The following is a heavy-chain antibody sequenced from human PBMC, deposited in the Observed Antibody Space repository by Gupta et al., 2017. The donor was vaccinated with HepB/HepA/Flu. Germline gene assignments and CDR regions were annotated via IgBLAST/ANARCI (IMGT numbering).Heavy chain of an antibody. CDR2: IDWDDDK. D-gene: IGHD2-2*02. J-gene: IGHJ3*02. CDR3: ARMGPCSSSSCYNGFDI. Sequence: QVTLKESGPALVKPTQTLTLTCTFSGFSLSTSGRSVSWIRQPPGKALEWLARIDWDDDKFYSTSLKTRLTISKDTSKNQVVLTMTNMDPVDTATYYCARMGPCSSSSCYNGFDIWGQGTMITVSS. V-gene: IGHV2-70*04. CDR1: GFSLSTSGRS.